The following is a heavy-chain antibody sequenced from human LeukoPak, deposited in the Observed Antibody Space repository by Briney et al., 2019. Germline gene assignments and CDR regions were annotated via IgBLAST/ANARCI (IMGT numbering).Heavy chain of an antibody. CDR2: ISAYNGNT. CDR1: GYTFTSYG. J-gene: IGHJ3*02. D-gene: IGHD3-9*01. Sequence: ASVKVSCKASGYTFTSYGISWVRQAPGQGLAWMGWISAYNGNTNYAQKLQGRVTMTTDTSTSTAYMELRSLRSDDTAVYYCARAAHYDILTGYYKGDAFDIWGQGTMVTVSS. V-gene: IGHV1-18*01. CDR3: ARAAHYDILTGYYKGDAFDI.